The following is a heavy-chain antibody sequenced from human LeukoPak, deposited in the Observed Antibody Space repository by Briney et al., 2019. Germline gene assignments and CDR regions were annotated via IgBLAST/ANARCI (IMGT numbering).Heavy chain of an antibody. CDR1: GYTFTSYD. D-gene: IGHD1-26*01. Sequence: ASVKVSCKASGYTFTSYDITWVRQAPGQGLEWMGLINPTGGSTGYAQKFQGRVTMTRDMSTSTDYMELSSLRSEDTAIYYCARDNSVGDNAWWFDPWGQGTLVTVSS. CDR3: ARDNSVGDNAWWFDP. V-gene: IGHV1-46*01. CDR2: INPTGGST. J-gene: IGHJ5*02.